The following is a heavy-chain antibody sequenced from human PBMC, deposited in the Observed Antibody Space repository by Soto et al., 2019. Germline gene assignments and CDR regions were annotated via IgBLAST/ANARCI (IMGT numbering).Heavy chain of an antibody. V-gene: IGHV2-5*01. CDR2: IYWNDDK. CDR1: GFSLSTSGVG. CDR3: AHRLRPSSHFDY. J-gene: IGHJ4*02. Sequence: GPTLVILTHTLTLTCTFSGFSLSTSGVGVGWIRQPPGKALEWLALIYWNDDKRYSPSPKSRLTITKDTSKNQVVLTMTNMDPVDTATYYCAHRLRPSSHFDYWGQGTLVTVSS. D-gene: IGHD6-6*01.